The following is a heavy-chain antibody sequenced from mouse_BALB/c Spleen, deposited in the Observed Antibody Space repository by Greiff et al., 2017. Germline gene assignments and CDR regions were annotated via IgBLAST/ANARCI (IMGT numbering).Heavy chain of an antibody. CDR3: NAGEKDYIDY. Sequence: VQLQQSGAELVRSGASVKLSCTASGFNIKDYYMHWVKQRPEQGLEWIGWIDPENGDTEYAPKFQGKATMTADTSSNTAYLQLSSLTSEDTAVYYCNAGEKDYIDYWGQGTTLTVSS. J-gene: IGHJ2*01. V-gene: IGHV14-4*02. CDR1: GFNIKDYY. CDR2: IDPENGDT.